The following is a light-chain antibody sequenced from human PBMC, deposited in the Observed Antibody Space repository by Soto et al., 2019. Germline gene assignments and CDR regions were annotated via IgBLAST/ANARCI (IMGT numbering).Light chain of an antibody. CDR1: SSDVGGYNY. J-gene: IGLJ2*01. CDR2: DVS. V-gene: IGLV2-14*01. CDR3: SSYTSSSTPVV. Sequence: QSALTQPASVSGSPGQSITISCTGTSSDVGGYNYVSWYQQHPGKAPKLMMYDVSNRPSGVSNRFSGSKSGNTASLTISGLQAEDEADYYCSSYTSSSTPVVFGGVTKLTVL.